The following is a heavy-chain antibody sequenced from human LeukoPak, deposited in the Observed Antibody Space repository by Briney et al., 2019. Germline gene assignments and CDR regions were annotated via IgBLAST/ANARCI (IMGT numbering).Heavy chain of an antibody. V-gene: IGHV3-30-3*01. J-gene: IGHJ6*02. Sequence: PGGSLRLSCAASGFTFSSYAMHWVRQAPGKGLEWVAVISYDGSNKYYADSVKGRFTISRDNSKNTLYLQMNSLRAEDTAVYYCANLAYCGGDCYSTPGSYYYYGMDVWGQGTTVTVSS. CDR2: ISYDGSNK. CDR1: GFTFSSYA. D-gene: IGHD2-21*02. CDR3: ANLAYCGGDCYSTPGSYYYYGMDV.